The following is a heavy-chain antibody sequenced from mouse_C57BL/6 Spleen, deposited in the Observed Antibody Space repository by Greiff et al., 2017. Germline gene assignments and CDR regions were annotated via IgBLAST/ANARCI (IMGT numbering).Heavy chain of an antibody. D-gene: IGHD1-1*02. Sequence: VQLQQSGPELVKPGASVKISCKASGYTFTDYYMNWVKQSHGKSLEWIGDINPNTGGTSYNQKFKGKATLTVDKSSSTAYMELRSLTSEDSAVYYGARKELWGGFDDGGQGTTLTVSS. CDR3: ARKELWGGFDD. CDR2: INPNTGGT. J-gene: IGHJ2*01. CDR1: GYTFTDYY. V-gene: IGHV1-26*01.